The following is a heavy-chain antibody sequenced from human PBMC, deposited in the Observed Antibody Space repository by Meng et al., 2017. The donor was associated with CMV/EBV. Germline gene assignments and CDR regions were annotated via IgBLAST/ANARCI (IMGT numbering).Heavy chain of an antibody. CDR2: IIPIFGTA. Sequence: SVKVSCKASGGTFSSYAISWVRQAPGQGLEWMGGIIPIFGTANYAQKFQGRVTITTDESTSTAYMELSSLRSEDTAVYYCARGLRYSSSWLFQHDYRGQGTLVTVSS. D-gene: IGHD6-13*01. J-gene: IGHJ4*02. CDR1: GGTFSSYA. V-gene: IGHV1-69*05. CDR3: ARGLRYSSSWLFQHDY.